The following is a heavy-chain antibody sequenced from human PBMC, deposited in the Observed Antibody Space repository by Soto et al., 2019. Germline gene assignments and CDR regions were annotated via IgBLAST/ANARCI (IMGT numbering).Heavy chain of an antibody. CDR1: GFSFGNYW. D-gene: IGHD6-13*01. CDR2: IKEDGSER. J-gene: IGHJ4*02. V-gene: IGHV3-7*03. CDR3: ASHLTAGQLGALYY. Sequence: GGSLRLSCAVSGFSFGNYWMSWVRQAPGKGLEWLASIKEDGSERYYLDSVKGRFTISRDNAKDSLSLQMNSLRAEDTAVYYCASHLTAGQLGALYYWGQGTLVTVSS.